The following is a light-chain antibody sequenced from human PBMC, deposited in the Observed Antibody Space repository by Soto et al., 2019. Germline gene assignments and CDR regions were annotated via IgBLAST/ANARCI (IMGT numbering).Light chain of an antibody. CDR2: GAS. V-gene: IGKV3-15*01. CDR3: QQYDNWPPWA. Sequence: EIVIPQSPAPLSVSPGERTTLSCRASQSINKYLAWYHQKPCQAPRLLIFGASTRASGIPARFSGSGSGAGFTLTISSLQSVDFAVYYCQQYDNWPPWAFGQGTEVEFK. CDR1: QSINKY. J-gene: IGKJ1*01.